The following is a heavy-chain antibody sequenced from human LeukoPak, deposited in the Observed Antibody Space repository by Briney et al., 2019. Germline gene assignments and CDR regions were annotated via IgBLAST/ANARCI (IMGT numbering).Heavy chain of an antibody. CDR2: IYYSGST. CDR3: ARGIRGSGSYYSILDYYYYGMDV. V-gene: IGHV4-59*01. CDR1: GGSFSGYY. J-gene: IGHJ6*02. Sequence: PSETLSLTCAVYGGSFSGYYWSWIRQPPGKGLEWIGYIYYSGSTNYNPSLKSRVTISVDTSKNQFSLKLSSVTAADTAVYYCARGIRGSGSYYSILDYYYYGMDVWGQGTTVTVSS. D-gene: IGHD3-10*01.